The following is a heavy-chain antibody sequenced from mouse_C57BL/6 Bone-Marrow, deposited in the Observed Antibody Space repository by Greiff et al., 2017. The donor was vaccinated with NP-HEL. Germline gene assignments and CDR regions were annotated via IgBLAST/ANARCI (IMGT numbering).Heavy chain of an antibody. J-gene: IGHJ1*03. Sequence: VMLVESGAELARPGASVKLSCKASGYTFTSYGISWVKQRTGQGLEWIGEIYPRSGNTYYNEKFKGKATLTADKSSSTAYMELRSLTSEDSAVYFCAREGTVVGYFDVWGTGTTVTVSS. CDR2: IYPRSGNT. V-gene: IGHV1-81*01. CDR3: AREGTVVGYFDV. D-gene: IGHD1-1*01. CDR1: GYTFTSYG.